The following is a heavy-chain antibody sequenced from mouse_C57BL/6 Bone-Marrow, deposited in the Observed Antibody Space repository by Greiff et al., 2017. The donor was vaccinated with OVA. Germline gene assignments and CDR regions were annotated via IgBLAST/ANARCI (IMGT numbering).Heavy chain of an antibody. CDR2: ISPRDGST. Sequence: QVQLQQSGPELVKPGASVKLSCKASGYTFTSYDINWVKQRPGQGLEWIGWISPRDGSTKYNEKFKGKATFTVDTSSSTAYMELHSLTSEDSAVYFCARGGDYGSLPYFDYWGQGTTLTVSS. CDR1: GYTFTSYD. J-gene: IGHJ2*01. CDR3: ARGGDYGSLPYFDY. V-gene: IGHV1-85*01. D-gene: IGHD1-1*01.